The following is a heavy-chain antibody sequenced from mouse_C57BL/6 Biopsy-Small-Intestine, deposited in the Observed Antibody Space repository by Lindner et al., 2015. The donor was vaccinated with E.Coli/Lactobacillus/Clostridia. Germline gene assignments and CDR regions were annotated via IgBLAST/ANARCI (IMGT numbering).Heavy chain of an antibody. CDR3: ARRELVFDY. D-gene: IGHD4-1*01. J-gene: IGHJ2*01. CDR1: GYAFTNYL. Sequence: VQLQESGAELVRPGTSVKVSCKASGYAFTNYLIEWVKQRLGQGLEWIGVINPGSGGTNYNEKFKDKATLTADKSSSTAYMQLSSLTSEDSAVYFCARRELVFDYWGQGTTLTVSS. CDR2: INPGSGGT. V-gene: IGHV1-54*01.